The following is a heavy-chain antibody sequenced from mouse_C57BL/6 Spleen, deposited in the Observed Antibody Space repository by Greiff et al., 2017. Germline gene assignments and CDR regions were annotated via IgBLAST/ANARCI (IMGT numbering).Heavy chain of an antibody. CDR3: ARQITTGRYYAMDY. J-gene: IGHJ4*01. D-gene: IGHD1-1*01. CDR2: ISNGGGST. V-gene: IGHV5-12*01. CDR1: GFTFSDYY. Sequence: EVMLVESGGGLVQPGGSLKLSCAASGFTFSDYYMYWVRQTPEKRLEWVAYISNGGGSTYYPDTVKGRFTISRDNAKNTLYLQMSRLKSEDTAMYYCARQITTGRYYAMDYWGQGTSVTVSS.